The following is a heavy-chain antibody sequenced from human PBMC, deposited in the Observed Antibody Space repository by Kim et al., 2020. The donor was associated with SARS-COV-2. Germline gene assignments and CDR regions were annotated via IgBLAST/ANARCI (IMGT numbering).Heavy chain of an antibody. D-gene: IGHD3-3*01. J-gene: IGHJ4*02. CDR3: ARGRITIFGVVTEFDY. V-gene: IGHV4-31*02. Sequence: SLSSRVTISVDTTKTQFSLKLSSVTAADTAVYYCARGRITIFGVVTEFDYWGQGTLVTVSS.